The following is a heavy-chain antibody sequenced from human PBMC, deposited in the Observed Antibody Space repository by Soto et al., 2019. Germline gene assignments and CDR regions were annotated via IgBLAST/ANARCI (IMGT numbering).Heavy chain of an antibody. Sequence: QVQLVQSGVGVRNPGASVTVPCKAPDSTLTAYNMNWFRKPLGQGLGGMGGINPNRVGTNNAQKFQGWVNMTSDTSISTAYMERSRLRSDDTAVYYCARGGGSRSDFWSGYYSSMDVWGQGTTVTVSS. V-gene: IGHV1-2*04. D-gene: IGHD3-3*01. CDR1: DSTLTAYN. CDR3: ARGGGSRSDFWSGYYSSMDV. J-gene: IGHJ6*02. CDR2: INPNRVGT.